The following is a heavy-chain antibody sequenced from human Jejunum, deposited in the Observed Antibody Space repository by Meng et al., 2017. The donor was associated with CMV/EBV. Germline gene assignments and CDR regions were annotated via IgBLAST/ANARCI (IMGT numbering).Heavy chain of an antibody. D-gene: IGHD5-24*01. Sequence: LVQSGAEVKKPGSSVKVSCKASGGTFSSYAISWVGQAPGQGLEWMGGIIPILGIANYAQKFQGRVTITADKSTSTAYMELSSLRSEDTAVYYCAREGPGGMATTPYFDYWGQGTLVTVSS. J-gene: IGHJ4*02. CDR3: AREGPGGMATTPYFDY. V-gene: IGHV1-69*10. CDR1: GGTFSSYA. CDR2: IIPILGIA.